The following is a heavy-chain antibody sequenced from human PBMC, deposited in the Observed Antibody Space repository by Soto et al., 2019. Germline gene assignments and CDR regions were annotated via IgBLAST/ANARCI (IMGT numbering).Heavy chain of an antibody. D-gene: IGHD6-6*01. CDR3: ARGLTGYSSSSNWFNP. Sequence: PSETLSLTCAVYGGSFSGYYWSWIRQPPGKGLEWIGEINHSGRTNYNPSLKSQVTKTVDTSKNQFSLKLSSVTAADTAVYYCARGLTGYSSSSNWFNPWGQGTLVTVSS. CDR2: INHSGRT. V-gene: IGHV4-34*01. CDR1: GGSFSGYY. J-gene: IGHJ5*02.